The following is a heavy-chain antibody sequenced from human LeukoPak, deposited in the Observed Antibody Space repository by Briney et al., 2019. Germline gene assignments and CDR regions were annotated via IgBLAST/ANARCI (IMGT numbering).Heavy chain of an antibody. CDR2: IYTSGST. V-gene: IGHV4-4*07. Sequence: PSETLSLTCTVSGGSISSYHWSWIRQPAGKGLEWIGRIYTSGSTNYNPSLKSRVTMSVDTSKNQFSLELSSVTAADTAVYYCAKDGLNGGCFDYWGQGTLVTVSS. CDR1: GGSISSYH. CDR3: AKDGLNGGCFDY. J-gene: IGHJ4*02. D-gene: IGHD7-27*01.